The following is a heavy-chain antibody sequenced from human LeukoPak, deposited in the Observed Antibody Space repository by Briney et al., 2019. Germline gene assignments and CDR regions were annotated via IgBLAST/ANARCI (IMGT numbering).Heavy chain of an antibody. D-gene: IGHD2-8*01. V-gene: IGHV5-51*01. J-gene: IGHJ6*03. CDR3: ARHGHCTNGVCYSNYYYYMDV. Sequence: GESLKISCKASGYTFTSYWIAWVRQMPGKGLEWMGIINPDDSDTRYSPSFEGQVIISVDKSISTAYLQWSSLKASDTATYYCARHGHCTNGVCYSNYYYYMDVWGKGTTVTVSS. CDR1: GYTFTSYW. CDR2: INPDDSDT.